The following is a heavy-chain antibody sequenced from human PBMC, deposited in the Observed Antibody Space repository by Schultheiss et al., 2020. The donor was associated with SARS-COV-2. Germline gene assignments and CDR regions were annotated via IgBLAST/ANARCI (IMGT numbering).Heavy chain of an antibody. CDR2: ISYDGSNK. V-gene: IGHV3-30*18. CDR1: GFTFSSYG. D-gene: IGHD4-17*01. J-gene: IGHJ4*02. Sequence: GESLKISCAASGFTFSSYGMHWVRQAPGKGLEWVAVISYDGSNKYYADSVKGRFTISRDNSKNTLYLQMNSLRAEDTAVYYCAKGTDYAEHLDYWGQGTLVTVSS. CDR3: AKGTDYAEHLDY.